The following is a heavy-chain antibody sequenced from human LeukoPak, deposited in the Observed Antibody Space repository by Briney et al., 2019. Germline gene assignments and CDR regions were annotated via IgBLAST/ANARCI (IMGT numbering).Heavy chain of an antibody. CDR1: GFTFSSYS. Sequence: GGSLRLSCAASGFTFSSYSMNWVRQAPGKGLEWVSSISSSSSYIYYADSVKGRFTISRDNAKNSLYLQMNSLRAEDTAVYYCARGPDTDEFYYAPFDYWGQGTPVTASS. CDR3: ARGPDTDEFYYAPFDY. D-gene: IGHD3-3*01. V-gene: IGHV3-21*01. CDR2: ISSSSSYI. J-gene: IGHJ4*02.